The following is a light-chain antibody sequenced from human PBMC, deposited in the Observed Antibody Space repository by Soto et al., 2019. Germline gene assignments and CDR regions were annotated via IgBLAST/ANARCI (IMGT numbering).Light chain of an antibody. CDR2: TVS. J-gene: IGKJ4*01. Sequence: DIVMTQTPLSLPVTPGEPASISCVSSQSLLDSDDGNTYLDWYLQKPGQSPQLLIYTVSYRASGVPDRFSGSGSGTDFTLKISRVEAEDVGVYYCMQRIEFPLTCGGGTKGDIK. V-gene: IGKV2-40*01. CDR3: MQRIEFPLT. CDR1: QSLLDSDDGNTY.